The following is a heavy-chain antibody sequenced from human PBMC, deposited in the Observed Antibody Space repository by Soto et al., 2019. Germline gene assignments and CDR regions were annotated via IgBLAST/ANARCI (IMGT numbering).Heavy chain of an antibody. V-gene: IGHV4-59*01. Sequence: SETLSLTCTVSGGSISSYYWSWIRQPPGKGLEWIGYIYYSGSTNYNPSLKSRVTISVDTSKNQFSLKLSSVTAADTAVYYCARAAVVYWFDPWGQGTLVTVSS. CDR2: IYYSGST. CDR3: ARAAVVYWFDP. J-gene: IGHJ5*02. CDR1: GGSISSYY. D-gene: IGHD2-15*01.